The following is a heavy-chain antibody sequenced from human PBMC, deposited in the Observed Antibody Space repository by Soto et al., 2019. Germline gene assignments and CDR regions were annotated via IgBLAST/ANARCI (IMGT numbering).Heavy chain of an antibody. V-gene: IGHV4-34*01. J-gene: IGHJ4*02. Sequence: ASETLSLTCAVYGGSFSGYYWSWIRQPPGKGLEWIGEINHSGSTNYNPSLKSRVTISVDTSKNQFSLKLSSVTAADTAVYYCARVRSSSHRNDCWGQGTLVTVSS. CDR1: GGSFSGYY. CDR2: INHSGST. D-gene: IGHD6-6*01. CDR3: ARVRSSSHRNDC.